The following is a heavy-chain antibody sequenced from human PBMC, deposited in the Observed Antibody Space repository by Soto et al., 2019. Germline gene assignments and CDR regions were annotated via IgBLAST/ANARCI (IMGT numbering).Heavy chain of an antibody. CDR1: GFTFSSYG. CDR3: AKGVYYDSSGYHDN. D-gene: IGHD3-22*01. CDR2: ISYDGSDY. Sequence: GGSLRLSCAASGFTFSSYGMHWVRQAPGKGLEWVALISYDGSDYDYADSVKGRFTVSRDNSENTLYLQMNRLRAEDTAVYYCAKGVYYDSSGYHDNWGQGTLVTVSS. V-gene: IGHV3-30*18. J-gene: IGHJ4*02.